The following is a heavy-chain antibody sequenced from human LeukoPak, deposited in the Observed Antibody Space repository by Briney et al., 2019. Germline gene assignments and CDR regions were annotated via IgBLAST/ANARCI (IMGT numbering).Heavy chain of an antibody. CDR2: IKQDGSEK. Sequence: GGSLRLSCAASGFTSISYWMNWVRQAPGKGLEWVANIKQDGSEKYYVDSVKGRFTISRDNAKNSLYLQMNSLRAEDTAVYYCARGGHLYSSSWNWFDPWGQGTLVTVSS. V-gene: IGHV3-7*01. CDR1: GFTSISYW. CDR3: ARGGHLYSSSWNWFDP. J-gene: IGHJ5*02. D-gene: IGHD6-13*01.